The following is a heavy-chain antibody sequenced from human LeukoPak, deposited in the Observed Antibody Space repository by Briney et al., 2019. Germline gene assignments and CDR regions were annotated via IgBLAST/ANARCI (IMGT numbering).Heavy chain of an antibody. CDR3: ARLDGDYFLGVYFDY. CDR2: IYYSGST. CDR1: GGSISRYY. J-gene: IGHJ4*02. V-gene: IGHV4-59*01. Sequence: PSQSLSLTRAVSGGSISRYYWSWIRQPPGKGLEWIGYIYYSGSTNYSPSPNSRVTISVDTSKIHFSLKLSSVTAADTAVYYCARLDGDYFLGVYFDYWGQGTLLTVSS. D-gene: IGHD4-17*01.